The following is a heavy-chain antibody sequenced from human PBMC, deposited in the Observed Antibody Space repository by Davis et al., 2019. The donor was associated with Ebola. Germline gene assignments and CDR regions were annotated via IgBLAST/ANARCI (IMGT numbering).Heavy chain of an antibody. Sequence: PGGSLRLSCAASGFTFTNAWMSWVRQAPGKGLEWVGRIKGKSEGGTTAYAAPVKGRFSISRDDSKNTVYLQVNSLKTEDTAVYYCTTGNGASHAFDIWGQGTKVIVSS. CDR2: IKGKSEGGTT. CDR1: GFTFTNAW. D-gene: IGHD1-14*01. CDR3: TTGNGASHAFDI. V-gene: IGHV3-15*01. J-gene: IGHJ3*02.